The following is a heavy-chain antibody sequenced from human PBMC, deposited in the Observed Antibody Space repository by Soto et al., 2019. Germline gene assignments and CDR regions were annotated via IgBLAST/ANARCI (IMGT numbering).Heavy chain of an antibody. V-gene: IGHV1-18*01. CDR3: ARDGANGDYAYYYYGMDV. D-gene: IGHD4-17*01. CDR2: ISAYNGIT. J-gene: IGHJ6*02. Sequence: ASVKVSCKASGGTFSSYTISCVRQAPGQGLEWMGWISAYNGITNYAQKLQGRVTMTTDTSTSTAYMELRSLRSDDTAVYYCARDGANGDYAYYYYGMDVWGQGTTVTVSS. CDR1: GGTFSSYT.